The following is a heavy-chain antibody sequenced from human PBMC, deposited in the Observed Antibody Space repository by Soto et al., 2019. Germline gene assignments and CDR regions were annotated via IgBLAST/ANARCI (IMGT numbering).Heavy chain of an antibody. V-gene: IGHV1-8*01. CDR3: VITFGGVIAHGAFDI. D-gene: IGHD3-16*02. J-gene: IGHJ3*02. CDR1: GYTFTSDD. Sequence: ASVKVSCKASGYTFTSDDINWVRQATGQGLEWMGWMNPNSGNTGYAQKFQGRVTMTRNTSISTAYMELSSLRSEDTAVYYCVITFGGVIAHGAFDIWGQGTMVTVSS. CDR2: MNPNSGNT.